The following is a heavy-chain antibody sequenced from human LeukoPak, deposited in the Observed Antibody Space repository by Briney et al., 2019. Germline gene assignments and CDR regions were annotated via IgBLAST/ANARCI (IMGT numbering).Heavy chain of an antibody. V-gene: IGHV4-39*01. J-gene: IGHJ4*02. D-gene: IGHD1-20*01. CDR2: IYYSGST. CDR1: GASISSSRSF. Sequence: PETLSLTCNVSGASISSSRSFWGWIRQPPGKGLEWIGSIYYSGSTYYNPSLKSRVTISVDTSKNQFSLKLSSVTAADTAVYYCARHSLLTGTFDYWGQGTLVTVSS. CDR3: ARHSLLTGTFDY.